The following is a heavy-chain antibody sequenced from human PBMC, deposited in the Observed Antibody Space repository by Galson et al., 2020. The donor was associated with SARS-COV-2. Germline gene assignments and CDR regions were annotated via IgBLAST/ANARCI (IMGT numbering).Heavy chain of an antibody. Sequence: QAGGSLRLSCATSGFTLSSYGMHWVRQAPGKGLEWVAAISYDGYNKYYADSVKGRFNISRDNSKNTLNLQMNSLRVEDTAVYYCAREGRGSHWHFDLCGRGTLVTVSS. V-gene: IGHV3-30*03. CDR3: AREGRGSHWHFDL. CDR1: GFTLSSYG. J-gene: IGHJ2*01. D-gene: IGHD3-10*01. CDR2: ISYDGYNK.